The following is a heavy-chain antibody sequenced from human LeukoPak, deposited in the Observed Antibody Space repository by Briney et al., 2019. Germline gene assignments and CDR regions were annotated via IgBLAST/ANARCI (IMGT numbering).Heavy chain of an antibody. CDR3: ARFRDGYNLGYYYYMDV. J-gene: IGHJ6*03. Sequence: GGSLRLSCAASGLTFSSHEMNWVRQAPGKGLEWVSYISRSGSAIYYAHSVKGRFTISRDNAKNSLYLQMNSLRAEDTAVYYCARFRDGYNLGYYYYMDVWGKGTTVTVSS. CDR1: GLTFSSHE. CDR2: ISRSGSAI. D-gene: IGHD5-24*01. V-gene: IGHV3-48*03.